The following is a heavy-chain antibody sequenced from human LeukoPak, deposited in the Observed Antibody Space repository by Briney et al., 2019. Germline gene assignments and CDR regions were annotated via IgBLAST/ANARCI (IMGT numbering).Heavy chain of an antibody. CDR2: IKQDGSEK. D-gene: IGHD3-10*01. V-gene: IGHV3-7*03. J-gene: IGHJ4*02. Sequence: GGSLRLSCAASGFTFSSYWMSWVRQAPGKGLEWVANIKQDGSEKYYVDSVKGRFTISRDNAKNSLYLQMNSLRAEDTAVYYCARDLTMVQGVINDVDYWGQGTLVTVSS. CDR3: ARDLTMVQGVINDVDY. CDR1: GFTFSSYW.